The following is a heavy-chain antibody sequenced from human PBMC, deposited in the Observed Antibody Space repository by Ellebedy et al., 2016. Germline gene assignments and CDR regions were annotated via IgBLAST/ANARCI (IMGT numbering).Heavy chain of an antibody. V-gene: IGHV1-2*04. Sequence: ASVKVSXKASRYTFTGYYMHWVRQAPGQGLEWMGWINPNSGGTNYAQKFQGWVTMTRDTSISTAYMELSRLRSDDTAVYYCARAFYGSGSYSSLDYWGQGTLVTVSS. D-gene: IGHD3-10*01. CDR3: ARAFYGSGSYSSLDY. CDR1: RYTFTGYY. CDR2: INPNSGGT. J-gene: IGHJ4*02.